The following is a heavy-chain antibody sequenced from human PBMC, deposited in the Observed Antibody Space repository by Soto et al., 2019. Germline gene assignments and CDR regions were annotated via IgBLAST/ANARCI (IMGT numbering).Heavy chain of an antibody. Sequence: QVQLQESGPGLVKPSETLSLTCTVSGGSITSLYWSWIRRPPGQALEWTGYMSYSGRANYSPSLTSRVAISTDTSTSQVSLRLASVTTADTARYYGAGHSYINGYFEYWGQGVLVIVS. V-gene: IGHV4-59*01. CDR1: GGSITSLY. D-gene: IGHD4-4*01. J-gene: IGHJ4*02. CDR2: MSYSGRA. CDR3: AGHSYINGYFEY.